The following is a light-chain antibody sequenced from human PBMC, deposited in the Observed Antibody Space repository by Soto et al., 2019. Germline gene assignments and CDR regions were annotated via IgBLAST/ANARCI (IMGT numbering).Light chain of an antibody. J-gene: IGLJ2*01. CDR2: DVS. V-gene: IGLV2-14*01. CDR3: SSYTSSSPLVV. Sequence: QSVLTQPASVSGSPGQSITISCTGTSSDVGGYNYVSWYQQHPGKAPKLMIYDVSNRPSGVSNRFSGSKSGNTASLTISGLRAEEGADYSCSSYTSSSPLVVFGGGPKLPVL. CDR1: SSDVGGYNY.